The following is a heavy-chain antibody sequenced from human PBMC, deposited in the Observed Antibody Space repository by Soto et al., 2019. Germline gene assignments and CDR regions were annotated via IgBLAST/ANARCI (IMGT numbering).Heavy chain of an antibody. J-gene: IGHJ6*02. CDR2: INPDSGGT. V-gene: IGHV1-2*02. CDR1: GYTFTGYF. D-gene: IGHD3-3*01. Sequence: ASVKVSCKASGYTFTGYFLHWVRQAPGQGLEWMGWINPDSGGTHYAQRFQGRVTMTRDTSINTAYMELRRLRSDDTAVYHCAREKIFGEVPPYHYNGMDVWGLGTTVTVSS. CDR3: AREKIFGEVPPYHYNGMDV.